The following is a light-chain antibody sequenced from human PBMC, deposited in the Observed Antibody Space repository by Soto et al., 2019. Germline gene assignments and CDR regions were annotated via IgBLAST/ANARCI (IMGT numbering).Light chain of an antibody. Sequence: QSVLTQPASVSGSPGQSITISCTGTSSDVGGYNYVSWYQQHPGKAPKLMIYDVSNRPSGVSNRFSGSKSGNTASLTISGLQAEDEADYYCSSYTSSSTLCFGTGTKVTFL. CDR3: SSYTSSSTLC. CDR2: DVS. CDR1: SSDVGGYNY. V-gene: IGLV2-14*01. J-gene: IGLJ1*01.